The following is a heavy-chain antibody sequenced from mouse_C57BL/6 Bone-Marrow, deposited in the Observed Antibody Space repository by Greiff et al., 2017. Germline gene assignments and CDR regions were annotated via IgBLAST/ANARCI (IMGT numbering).Heavy chain of an antibody. CDR1: GYTFTSYW. D-gene: IGHD1-1*01. J-gene: IGHJ4*01. CDR2: IDPSDSYT. V-gene: IGHV1-59*01. CDR3: AREWDGSSYKAMDY. Sequence: QVQLQQPGAELVRPGPSVKLSCKASGYTFTSYWMHWVKQRPGQGLEWIGVIDPSDSYTNYNQKFKGKATLTVDTSSSTAYMQLSSLTSEDSAVYYCAREWDGSSYKAMDYWGQGTSVTVSS.